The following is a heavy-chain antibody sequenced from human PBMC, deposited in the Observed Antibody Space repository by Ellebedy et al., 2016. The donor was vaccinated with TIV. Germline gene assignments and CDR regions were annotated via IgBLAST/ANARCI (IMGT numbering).Heavy chain of an antibody. D-gene: IGHD2-8*01. CDR1: GGTFSSYA. Sequence: ASVKVSCKASGGTFSSYAISWVRQAPGQGLEWMGRTIPILGIANYAQKFQGRVTITADKSTSTAYMELSSLRSEDTAVYYCAKGAREDIVLMVYAYGMDVWGQGTTVTVSS. CDR3: AKGAREDIVLMVYAYGMDV. V-gene: IGHV1-69*04. J-gene: IGHJ6*02. CDR2: TIPILGIA.